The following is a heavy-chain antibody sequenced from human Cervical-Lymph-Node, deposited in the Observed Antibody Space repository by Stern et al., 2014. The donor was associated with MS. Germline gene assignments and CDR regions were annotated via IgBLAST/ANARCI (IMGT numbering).Heavy chain of an antibody. J-gene: IGHJ4*02. D-gene: IGHD3-22*01. Sequence: AQLVESGAEVKKPGASVKVSCKASEYPFTDYYLHWVRQAPGQGLEWMGWINPKSGGTNYAQKFQGWVTMTRDTSINTAYMELSRLRSDDTAVYYCATYYYDSTGYNDFWGQGTLVTVSS. V-gene: IGHV1-2*04. CDR2: INPKSGGT. CDR3: ATYYYDSTGYNDF. CDR1: EYPFTDYY.